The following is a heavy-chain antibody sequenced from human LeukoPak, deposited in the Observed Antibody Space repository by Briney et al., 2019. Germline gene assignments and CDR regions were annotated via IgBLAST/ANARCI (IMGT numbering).Heavy chain of an antibody. CDR2: IRSNGGDT. Sequence: PGGSLRLSCAASGFTFREFSMSWFRQAPGKGLEWVSNIRSNGGDTYYTDSVKGRFTISRDNSKNTLYLEMNSLRAGDTAVYYCAKGAYTTWFDPWGQGTLVTVSS. D-gene: IGHD2-21*01. CDR1: GFTFREFS. CDR3: AKGAYTTWFDP. V-gene: IGHV3-23*01. J-gene: IGHJ5*02.